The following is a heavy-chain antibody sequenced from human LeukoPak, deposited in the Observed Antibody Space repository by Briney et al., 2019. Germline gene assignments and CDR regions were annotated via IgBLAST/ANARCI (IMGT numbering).Heavy chain of an antibody. CDR2: ISTTSNYI. J-gene: IGHJ4*02. V-gene: IGHV3-21*01. D-gene: IGHD1-26*01. CDR1: GFTFSSYN. Sequence: PGGSLRLSCAASGFTFSSYNMNWVRQAPGRGLEWVSSISTTSNYIYYADSVKGRFTISRDNAKNSLYLQMNSLRAEDTAVYYCARVHSGSSHWGKGTLVTVSS. CDR3: ARVHSGSSH.